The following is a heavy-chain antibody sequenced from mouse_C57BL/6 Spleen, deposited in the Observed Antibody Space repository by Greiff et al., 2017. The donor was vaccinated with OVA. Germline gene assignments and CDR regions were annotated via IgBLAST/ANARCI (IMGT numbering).Heavy chain of an antibody. D-gene: IGHD1-1*01. V-gene: IGHV5-9-1*02. J-gene: IGHJ2*01. CDR2: ISSGGDSI. Sequence: EVQGVESGEGLVKPGGSLKLSCAASGFTFSSYAMSWVRQTPEKRLEWVAYISSGGDSIYYADTVTGRFTISRDNDRNTLYRQMSSLKSEDTAMYYCTRVYYYGSSYFDYWGQGTTLTVSS. CDR3: TRVYYYGSSYFDY. CDR1: GFTFSSYA.